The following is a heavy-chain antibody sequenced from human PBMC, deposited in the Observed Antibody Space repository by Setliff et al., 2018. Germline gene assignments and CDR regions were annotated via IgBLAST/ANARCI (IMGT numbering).Heavy chain of an antibody. Sequence: ASVKVSCKASGYTFTSYDINWVRQATGQGLEWMGWMNPNSGNTGYAQKFQGRVTMTRDTSTSTVYLELSSLRSEDTAVYYCAAIGLDTAMITGVLFDYWGQGTLVTVSS. CDR1: GYTFTSYD. D-gene: IGHD5-18*01. CDR3: AAIGLDTAMITGVLFDY. CDR2: MNPNSGNT. V-gene: IGHV1-8*02. J-gene: IGHJ4*02.